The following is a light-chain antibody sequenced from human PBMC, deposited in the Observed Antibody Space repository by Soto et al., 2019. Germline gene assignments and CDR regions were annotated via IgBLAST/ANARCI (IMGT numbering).Light chain of an antibody. CDR1: TGAVTSNHH. J-gene: IGLJ2*01. V-gene: IGLV7-46*01. Sequence: QAVVTQEPSLTVSPGGTVTLTCGSSTGAVTSNHHPYWFQQKAGQAPRTLIYDTSNKHSWTPARFSGSLLGDKAALTLSGAQPEDEAQYYCLLSCNAARVFGGRTKVTVL. CDR2: DTS. CDR3: LLSCNAARV.